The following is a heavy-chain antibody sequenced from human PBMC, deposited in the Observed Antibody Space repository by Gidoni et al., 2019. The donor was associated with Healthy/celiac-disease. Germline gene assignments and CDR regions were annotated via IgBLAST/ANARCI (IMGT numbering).Heavy chain of an antibody. Sequence: QVQLVQSGAEVKKPGSSVKVSCKASGGTFSSYAISWVRQAPGQGLEWMGGIIPIFGTANDAQKFQGRVTITADESTSTAYMELSSLRSEDTAVYYCASGCSSTSCYPDYYYGMDVWGQGTTVTVSS. J-gene: IGHJ6*02. CDR1: GGTFSSYA. V-gene: IGHV1-69*01. CDR2: IIPIFGTA. D-gene: IGHD2-2*01. CDR3: ASGCSSTSCYPDYYYGMDV.